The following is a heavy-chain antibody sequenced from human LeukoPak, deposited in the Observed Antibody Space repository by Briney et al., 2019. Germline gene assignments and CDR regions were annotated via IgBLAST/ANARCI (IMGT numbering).Heavy chain of an antibody. CDR3: AKDNPVRGVIISDY. CDR2: ISGSGGST. V-gene: IGHV3-23*01. D-gene: IGHD3-10*01. J-gene: IGHJ4*02. CDR1: GFTFSSYA. Sequence: GGSLRLSCAASGFTFSSYAMSWVRQAPGKGLEWVSAISGSGGSTYYADSVKGRFTISRDNSKNTLYLQMNSLRAEDTAVYYCAKDNPVRGVIISDYWGQGTLSPSPQ.